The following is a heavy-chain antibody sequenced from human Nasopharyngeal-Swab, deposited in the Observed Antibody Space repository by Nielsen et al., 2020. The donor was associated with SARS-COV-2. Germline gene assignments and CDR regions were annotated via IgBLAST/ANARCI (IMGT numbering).Heavy chain of an antibody. D-gene: IGHD3-22*01. CDR2: INSDGSST. CDR3: ASVNEDSSGYPYYYYGMDV. Sequence: VRRCPGKGLVWVSRINSDGSSTSYADSVKGRFTISRDNAKNTLYLQMNSLRAEDTAVYYCASVNEDSSGYPYYYYGMDVWGQGTTVTVSS. V-gene: IGHV3-74*01. J-gene: IGHJ6*02.